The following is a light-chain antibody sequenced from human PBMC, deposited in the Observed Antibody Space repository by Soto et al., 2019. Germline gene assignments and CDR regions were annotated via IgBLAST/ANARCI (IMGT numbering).Light chain of an antibody. CDR2: DTS. J-gene: IGKJ1*01. Sequence: EIVLTQSPATLSLSPGERATLSFRASQSVSSYLSWYQQKPGQAPRLLIYDTSNRATGIPVRFSGSGSGTDFTLTISRLEPEDFAVYYCQQRSNWPRTFGQGTKVDIK. V-gene: IGKV3-11*01. CDR1: QSVSSY. CDR3: QQRSNWPRT.